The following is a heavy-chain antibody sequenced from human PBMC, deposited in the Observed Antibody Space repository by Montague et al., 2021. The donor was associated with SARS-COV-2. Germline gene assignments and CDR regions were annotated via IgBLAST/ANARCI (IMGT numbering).Heavy chain of an antibody. CDR3: ARVKWELSVGDVFDI. J-gene: IGHJ3*02. Sequence: SETLSLTCTVSGGSISSSSYYWAWIRQPPGKGLEWIGSIYHSGSTFYNPSLKSRVSMSVDTSKNQFSLKLSPVTAADTAMYSCARVKWELSVGDVFDIWGQGTMVTVSS. CDR2: IYHSGST. CDR1: GGSISSSSYY. V-gene: IGHV4-39*01. D-gene: IGHD1-26*01.